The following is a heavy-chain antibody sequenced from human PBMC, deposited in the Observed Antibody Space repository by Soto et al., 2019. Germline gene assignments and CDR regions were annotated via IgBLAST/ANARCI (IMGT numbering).Heavy chain of an antibody. Sequence: QVQLQESGPGLVKPSETLSLTCTVSGGSISSYYWSWIRQPAGTGLEWIGRIYTSGRTNYNPSLKSRVTMSGDTSKNQFSLKLSSVTAADTAVYYCAREFKFPRWELLRDFDYWGQGTLVTVSS. CDR2: IYTSGRT. CDR1: GGSISSYY. V-gene: IGHV4-4*07. CDR3: AREFKFPRWELLRDFDY. J-gene: IGHJ4*02. D-gene: IGHD1-26*01.